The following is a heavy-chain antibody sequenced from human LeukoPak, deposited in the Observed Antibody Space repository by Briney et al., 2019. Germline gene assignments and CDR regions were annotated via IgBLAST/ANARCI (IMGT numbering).Heavy chain of an antibody. CDR1: GFTFSSLW. Sequence: GGSLRLSCAASGFTFSSLWMSWVSQPAGEGLEWVANIKQDGSEKYYVDSVKGRFTISRDNAKNSLYLQMNSLRAEDTAVYYCARKTMVQDMDVWGKGTTVTISS. CDR2: IKQDGSEK. CDR3: ARKTMVQDMDV. V-gene: IGHV3-7*01. J-gene: IGHJ6*04. D-gene: IGHD3-10*01.